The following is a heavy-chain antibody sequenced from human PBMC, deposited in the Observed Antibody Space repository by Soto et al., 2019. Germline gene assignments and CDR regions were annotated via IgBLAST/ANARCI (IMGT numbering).Heavy chain of an antibody. CDR1: GFTFRTYN. CDR3: ARQYPSSSRHFDH. V-gene: IGHV3-21*01. CDR2: ISAGSSNI. J-gene: IGHJ4*02. D-gene: IGHD6-6*01. Sequence: EVELVESGGGLVKPGGSLKLSCAASGFTFRTYNMIWVRQAPGKGLEWVPSISAGSSNIYYAPSVKGRFTISRDNAKNLLYLQINSLRAEDTAVYYCARQYPSSSRHFDHWGQGTLVIVSS.